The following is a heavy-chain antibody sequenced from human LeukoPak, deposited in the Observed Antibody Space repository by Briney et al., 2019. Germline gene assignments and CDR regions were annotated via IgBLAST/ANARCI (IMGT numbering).Heavy chain of an antibody. CDR1: ASTFTGND. CDR2: INPNNGAT. D-gene: IGHD3/OR15-3a*01. J-gene: IGHJ4*02. Sequence: ASVNLTCTSSASTFTGNDMHWGRLAPGQGLEWMAWINPNNGATDYAQKFQDRVTVTRDTSISTVYMELRSLTSDDTAVYYCARKSLWTVDFWGQGTLVSVSS. CDR3: ARKSLWTVDF. V-gene: IGHV1-2*02.